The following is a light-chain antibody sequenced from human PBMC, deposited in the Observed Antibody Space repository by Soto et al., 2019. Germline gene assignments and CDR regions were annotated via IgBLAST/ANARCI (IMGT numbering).Light chain of an antibody. J-gene: IGKJ1*01. CDR1: QSVSNY. V-gene: IGKV3-11*01. CDR3: QQYGSSPQT. CDR2: DAS. Sequence: EIVLTQSPATLSLSPGERATLSCRASQSVSNYLAWYQQKPGQAPRLLIYDASNRASGIPARFSGSGSGTDFTLTISSLDPEDFAVYYCQQYGSSPQTFGQGTKVDIK.